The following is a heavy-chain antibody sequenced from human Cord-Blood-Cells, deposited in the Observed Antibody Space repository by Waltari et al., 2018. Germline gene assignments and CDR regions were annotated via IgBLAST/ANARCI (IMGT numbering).Heavy chain of an antibody. D-gene: IGHD2-2*01. CDR2: INAGNGNT. V-gene: IGHV1-3*01. Sequence: QVQLVQSGAEVKKPGASVKVSCKASGYTFTSYAMHWVRQAHGQRLEWMGWINAGNGNTKYSQKFQGRVTITRDTSASTAYMELSSLRSEDTAVYYCARGREDIVVVPAATAYYWGQGTLVTVSS. CDR3: ARGREDIVVVPAATAYY. CDR1: GYTFTSYA. J-gene: IGHJ4*02.